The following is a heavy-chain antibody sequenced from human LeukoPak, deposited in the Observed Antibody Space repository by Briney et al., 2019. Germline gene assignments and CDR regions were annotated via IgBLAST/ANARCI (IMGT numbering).Heavy chain of an antibody. D-gene: IGHD6-25*01. CDR1: GASISSSDNT. CDR3: ARHYLGDVGSAGHFDY. CDR2: MYYSARS. V-gene: IGHV4-39*01. Sequence: PSETLSLTCTVSGASISSSDNTWGWIRPSPGKGLEWIGSMYYSARSHSNPSLKSGVSISVDTSKNECSLKLSSVSAADTGVYCARHYLGDVGSAGHFDYWGQGTLVTVSS. J-gene: IGHJ4*02.